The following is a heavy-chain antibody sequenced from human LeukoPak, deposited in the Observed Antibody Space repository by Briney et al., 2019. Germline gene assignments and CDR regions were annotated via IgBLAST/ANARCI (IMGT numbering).Heavy chain of an antibody. CDR3: ARGQLYYDSSGFDY. J-gene: IGHJ4*02. CDR2: INWNGGST. Sequence: PGGSLRLSCAASGFTFDDYGMSWVRQAPGKGLEWVSGINWNGGSTGYADSVKGRFTIPRDNAKNSLYLQMNSLGAEDTAVYYCARGQLYYDSSGFDYWGQGTLVTVSS. CDR1: GFTFDDYG. V-gene: IGHV3-20*04. D-gene: IGHD3-22*01.